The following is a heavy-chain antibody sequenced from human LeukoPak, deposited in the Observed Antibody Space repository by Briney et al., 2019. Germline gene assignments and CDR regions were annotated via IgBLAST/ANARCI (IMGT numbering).Heavy chain of an antibody. V-gene: IGHV3-23*01. CDR2: ISGSGGST. CDR3: AKFGYNSGCSKNYCDY. D-gene: IGHD6-19*01. J-gene: IGHJ4*02. Sequence: ARSLRRSLAASGFTISSYAMSWVSQAPAKGLEWVSGISGSGGSTYYVYEEKGRFNITRDNAKVTLYVQVNGLRAEDTAVYYNAKFGYNSGCSKNYCDYWGQGTLVSVST. CDR1: GFTISSYA.